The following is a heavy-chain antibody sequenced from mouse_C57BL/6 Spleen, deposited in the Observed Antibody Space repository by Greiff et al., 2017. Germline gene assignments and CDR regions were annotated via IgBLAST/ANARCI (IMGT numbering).Heavy chain of an antibody. CDR3: ARDYGNYPYAMYY. Sequence: QVQLKQPGAELVKPGASVKLSCKASGYTFTSYWMHWVKQRPGQGLEWIGMIHPNSGSTKYNEKFKSKATLTVDKASSTAYMQLSSLTSEYSAVYYCARDYGNYPYAMYYWGQGTSVTVSS. CDR1: GYTFTSYW. D-gene: IGHD2-1*01. J-gene: IGHJ4*01. V-gene: IGHV1-64*01. CDR2: IHPNSGST.